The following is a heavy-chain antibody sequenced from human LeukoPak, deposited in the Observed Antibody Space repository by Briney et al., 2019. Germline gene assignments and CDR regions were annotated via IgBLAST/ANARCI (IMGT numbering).Heavy chain of an antibody. V-gene: IGHV3-66*04. Sequence: PGGSLRLSCAASGFTFSNYGMSWVRQAPGKGLEWVSLFYSDDKTYYADSVKGRFTISRDTSKNTLSLQMHRLRDADTAVYYCARLGSGYYFAFDLWGRGTLVTVSS. J-gene: IGHJ2*01. CDR2: FYSDDKT. CDR3: ARLGSGYYFAFDL. D-gene: IGHD3-22*01. CDR1: GFTFSNYG.